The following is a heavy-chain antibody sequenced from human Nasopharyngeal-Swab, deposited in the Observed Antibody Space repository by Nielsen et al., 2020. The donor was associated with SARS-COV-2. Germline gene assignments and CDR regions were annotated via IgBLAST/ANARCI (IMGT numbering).Heavy chain of an antibody. D-gene: IGHD6-25*01. J-gene: IGHJ4*02. CDR3: ARDPRGPDY. V-gene: IGHV1-18*01. CDR2: ISAYNGRT. CDR1: GYTITSYG. Sequence: ASVKVSCKASGYTITSYGISWVRQAPGQGLEWMGWISAYNGRTYYAQKFQGRVTMTPDTSTSTAYMDLRSLRSDDTAVYYCARDPRGPDYWGQGTLVTVSS.